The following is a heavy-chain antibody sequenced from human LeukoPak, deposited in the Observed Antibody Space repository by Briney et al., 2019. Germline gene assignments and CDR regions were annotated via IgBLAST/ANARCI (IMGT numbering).Heavy chain of an antibody. J-gene: IGHJ5*02. CDR3: ARSSSIPWLRSWFDP. CDR1: GYTFTSYY. Sequence: ASVKASCKASGYTFTSYYMHWVRQAPGQGLEWMGIINPSGGSTSYAQKFQGRVTMTRDTSTSTVYMELSSLRSEDTAVYYCARSSSIPWLRSWFDPWGQGTLVTVSS. CDR2: INPSGGST. D-gene: IGHD5-12*01. V-gene: IGHV1-46*01.